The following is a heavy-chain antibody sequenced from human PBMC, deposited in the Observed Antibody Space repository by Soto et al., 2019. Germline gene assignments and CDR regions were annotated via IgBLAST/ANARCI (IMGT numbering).Heavy chain of an antibody. V-gene: IGHV1-8*01. D-gene: IGHD1-1*01. CDR3: ARRAETNGWNGFGADKYYFDF. CDR2: MNPKTGNS. CDR1: GYNFTSYD. J-gene: IGHJ4*02. Sequence: SVNFACKASGYNFTSYDIYSVRQATGQRLQCMGWMNPKTGNSGYAQKFQGRVTMTSDTSISTAHMELSSLRPDDTAVYYCARRAETNGWNGFGADKYYFDFWGQGTLVTVSS.